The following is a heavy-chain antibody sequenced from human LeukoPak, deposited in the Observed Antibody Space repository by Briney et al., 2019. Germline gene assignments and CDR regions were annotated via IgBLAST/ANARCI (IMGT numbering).Heavy chain of an antibody. J-gene: IGHJ6*03. CDR3: ARCGTNYDFWSGYYSYYYYYMDV. CDR2: IYYSGST. V-gene: IGHV4-39*01. Sequence: SETLSLTCTVSGGSISSSSYYWGWTRQPPGKGLEWIGSIYYSGSTYYNPSLKSRVTISVDTSKNQFSLKLSSVTAADTAVYYCARCGTNYDFWSGYYSYYYYYMDVWGKGTTVTVSS. CDR1: GGSISSSSYY. D-gene: IGHD3-3*01.